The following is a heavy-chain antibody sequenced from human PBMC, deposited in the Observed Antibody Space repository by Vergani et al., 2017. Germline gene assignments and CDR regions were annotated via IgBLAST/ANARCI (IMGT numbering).Heavy chain of an antibody. CDR1: GYTFTSYY. V-gene: IGHV1-46*03. CDR2: INPSGSST. Sequence: QVQLVQSGAEVKKPGASVKVSCKASGYTFTSYYMHWVRQAPGQGLEWMGIINPSGSSTSYAQKFQGRVTMTRDTSTSTVYMELSSLRSEDTAVYYCARNTVAGDAFDIWGQGTMVTVSS. J-gene: IGHJ3*02. D-gene: IGHD6-19*01. CDR3: ARNTVAGDAFDI.